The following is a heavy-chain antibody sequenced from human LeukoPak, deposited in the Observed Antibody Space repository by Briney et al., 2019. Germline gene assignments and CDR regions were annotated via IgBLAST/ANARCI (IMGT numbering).Heavy chain of an antibody. V-gene: IGHV3-23*01. CDR3: AKDRGRVPPLYYYYGMDV. CDR1: GFTFSSYA. CDR2: ISGSGGST. J-gene: IGHJ6*02. Sequence: PGGSLRLSCAASGFTFSSYAMSWVRQAPGKGLEWVSAISGSGGSTYYADSVKGRFTISRDNSKNTLYLQMNSLRAEDTAVYYCAKDRGRVPPLYYYYGMDVWGQGTTVTVS. D-gene: IGHD3-10*01.